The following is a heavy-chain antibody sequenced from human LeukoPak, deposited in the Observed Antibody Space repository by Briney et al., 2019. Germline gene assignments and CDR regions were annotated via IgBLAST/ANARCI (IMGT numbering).Heavy chain of an antibody. D-gene: IGHD6-25*01. V-gene: IGHV3-7*01. Sequence: PGGSLRLSCAASEFTFSGYWMNWVRQAPGKGPEWVANINQDGSEKHYVDSVKGRFTISRDNAKNSLYLQMNSLRAEDTAVYYCARHGSAFDPWGQGTLVTVSS. CDR3: ARHGSAFDP. CDR1: EFTFSGYW. J-gene: IGHJ5*02. CDR2: INQDGSEK.